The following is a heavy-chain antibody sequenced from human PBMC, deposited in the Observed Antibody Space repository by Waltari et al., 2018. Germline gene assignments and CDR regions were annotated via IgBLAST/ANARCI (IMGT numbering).Heavy chain of an antibody. V-gene: IGHV1-8*03. J-gene: IGHJ4*02. CDR2: MNPNSGNL. CDR3: ARAVRYQLLSDF. Sequence: VQLVQSGAEVKNPGASVKLSCKTSGYTFSNYDVSWVRQAPGRGLEWMGWMNPNSGNLGFAQGFQGRVMCTADTSTTTADMELTNLRSDDTAIYFCARAVRYQLLSDFWGQGTPVTVSS. D-gene: IGHD2-2*01. CDR1: GYTFSNYD.